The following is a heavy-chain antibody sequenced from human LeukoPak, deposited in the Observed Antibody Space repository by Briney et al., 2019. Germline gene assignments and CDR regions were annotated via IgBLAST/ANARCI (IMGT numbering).Heavy chain of an antibody. CDR3: AKDLYSGFSGNYFDY. CDR2: IHAGNGNT. V-gene: IGHV1-3*01. CDR1: GYTFTSYA. Sequence: GASVKVSCKASGYTFTSYAIQWVRQAPGQRLEWMGRIHAGNGNTQYSQKFQGRVTINRDTSTSTVYMELSSLRSEDTAVYYCAKDLYSGFSGNYFDYWGQGTLVTVSS. J-gene: IGHJ4*02. D-gene: IGHD3-10*01.